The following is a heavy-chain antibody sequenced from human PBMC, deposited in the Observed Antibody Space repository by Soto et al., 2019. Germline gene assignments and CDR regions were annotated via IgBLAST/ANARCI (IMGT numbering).Heavy chain of an antibody. CDR2: ISWNSGSI. CDR1: GFTFDDYA. Sequence: SLRLSCAASGFTFDDYAMHWVRQAPGKGLEWVSGISWNSGSIGYADSVKGRFTISRDNAKNSLYLQMNSLRAEDTALYYCALGYCSGGSCYSSPFDYWGQGTLVTVS. D-gene: IGHD2-15*01. J-gene: IGHJ4*02. V-gene: IGHV3-9*01. CDR3: ALGYCSGGSCYSSPFDY.